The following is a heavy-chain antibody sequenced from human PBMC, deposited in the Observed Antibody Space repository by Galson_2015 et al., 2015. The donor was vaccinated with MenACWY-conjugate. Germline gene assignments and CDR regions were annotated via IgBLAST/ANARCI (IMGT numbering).Heavy chain of an antibody. CDR1: GFNFDDYA. Sequence: SLRLSCAASGFNFDDYAMGWVRQVSGKGLEWAAGINFNGGSTDYADSVKGRFTISRDNAKNSLYLQMNSLRAEDTALYYCARGMGSLGGTFGAFFFDPRGQGTLVTVSS. V-gene: IGHV3-20*04. CDR3: ARGMGSLGGTFGAFFFDP. J-gene: IGHJ5*02. D-gene: IGHD3-16*01. CDR2: INFNGGST.